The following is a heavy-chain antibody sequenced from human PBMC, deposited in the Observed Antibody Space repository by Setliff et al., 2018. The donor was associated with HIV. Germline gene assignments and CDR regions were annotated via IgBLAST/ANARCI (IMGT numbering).Heavy chain of an antibody. V-gene: IGHV4-34*01. Sequence: SETLSLTCTVSGGSINTYWNWIRQHPGKGLEWIGEINHSGSTNYNPSLKSRVTISVDKSRNQFSLNLNSVTAADTAVYYCARDSSGVADYDFWSGRNWFDPWGQGILVTVSS. CDR3: ARDSSGVADYDFWSGRNWFDP. CDR2: INHSGST. J-gene: IGHJ5*02. CDR1: GGSINTY. D-gene: IGHD3-3*01.